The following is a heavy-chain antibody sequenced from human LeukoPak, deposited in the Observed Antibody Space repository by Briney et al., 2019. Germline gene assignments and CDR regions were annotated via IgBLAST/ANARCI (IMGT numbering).Heavy chain of an antibody. V-gene: IGHV1-69*06. Sequence: GASVKVSCKASGGTFSSYAISWVRQAPGQGLEWMGGIIPIFGTANYAQKFQGRVTTTADKSTSTAYMELSSLRSEDTAVYYCARDASYYYGSGSYGVDYWGQGTLVTVSS. D-gene: IGHD3-10*01. J-gene: IGHJ4*02. CDR2: IIPIFGTA. CDR3: ARDASYYYGSGSYGVDY. CDR1: GGTFSSYA.